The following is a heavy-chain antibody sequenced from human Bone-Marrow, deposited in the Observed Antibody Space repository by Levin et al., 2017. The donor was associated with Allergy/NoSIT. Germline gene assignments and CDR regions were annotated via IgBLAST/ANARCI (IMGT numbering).Heavy chain of an antibody. CDR3: AGMRPYGTNWAGFFDD. CDR1: GFSFSATV. CDR2: IRSGGDR. D-gene: IGHD5-24*01. J-gene: IGHJ4*02. V-gene: IGHV3-23*01. Sequence: AGGSLRLSCAASGFSFSATVMSWVRQAPGKGLEWVSVIRSGGDRYLADSVKGRFSISRDNSKNTLYLQMNSLRVEDTAVYYCAGMRPYGTNWAGFFDDWGQGSLVTVSS.